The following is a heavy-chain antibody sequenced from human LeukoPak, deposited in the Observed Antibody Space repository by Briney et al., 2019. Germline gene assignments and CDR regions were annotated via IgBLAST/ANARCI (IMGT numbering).Heavy chain of an antibody. CDR2: IKGDGIST. V-gene: IGHV3-74*01. CDR3: AKDHYWSIDY. Sequence: GGSLRLSCAASGFDFSSNWMYWVRHAPGQGLVWVSRIKGDGISTNYADSVKGRFTISRDIAKNTLYLQMNSLRAEDTGVYYCAKDHYWSIDYWGRGTLVTVSS. CDR1: GFDFSSNW. D-gene: IGHD3-3*01. J-gene: IGHJ4*02.